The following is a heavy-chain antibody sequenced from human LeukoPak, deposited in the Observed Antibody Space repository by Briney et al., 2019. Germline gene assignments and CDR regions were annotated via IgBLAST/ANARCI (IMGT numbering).Heavy chain of an antibody. Sequence: GASVKVSCKASGYTFTSYGISWVRQAPGQGLEWMGWISAYNGNTNYAQKLQGRVTMTTDTSTSTAYMELRSLRSDDTAVYYCARRERSSSWYEEYYFDYWGQGTLVTVSS. CDR2: ISAYNGNT. D-gene: IGHD6-13*01. CDR1: GYTFTSYG. J-gene: IGHJ4*02. V-gene: IGHV1-18*01. CDR3: ARRERSSSWYEEYYFDY.